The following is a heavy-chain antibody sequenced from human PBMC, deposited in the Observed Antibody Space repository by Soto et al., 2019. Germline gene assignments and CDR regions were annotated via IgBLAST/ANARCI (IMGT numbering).Heavy chain of an antibody. CDR1: GFTFSSYA. Sequence: PGGSLRLSCAASGFTFSSYAMSWVRQAPGKGLKWVSAISGSGGSTYYADSVKGRFTISRDNSKNTLYLQMNSLRAEDTAVYYCAKVMYCSSTSCPDYWGQGTLVTVSS. CDR2: ISGSGGST. D-gene: IGHD2-2*01. J-gene: IGHJ4*02. CDR3: AKVMYCSSTSCPDY. V-gene: IGHV3-23*01.